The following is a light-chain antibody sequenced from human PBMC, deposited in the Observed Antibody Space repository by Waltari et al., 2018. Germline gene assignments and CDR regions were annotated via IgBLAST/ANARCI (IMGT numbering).Light chain of an antibody. CDR3: CSYAGSSTVV. V-gene: IGLV2-23*01. CDR1: SSDVGGYNL. Sequence: QSALTQPASVSGSPGQSITISCTETSSDVGGYNLVSWYQQHPGKVPKLIIYEGDRRPSGVSNRFSGSRSGKTASLTISGLQAEDEADYYCCSYAGSSTVVFGGGTKLTVL. CDR2: EGD. J-gene: IGLJ2*01.